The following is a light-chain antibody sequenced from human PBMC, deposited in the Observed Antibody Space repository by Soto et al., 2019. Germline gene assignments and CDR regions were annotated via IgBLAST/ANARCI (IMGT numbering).Light chain of an antibody. V-gene: IGLV2-23*01. Sequence: QSVLTQPASVSGSPGQSLTISCTGSSTDVGSSKFVSWYQLHPGKAPKLMIYEGTKRPSGTSNRFSGSYSGNTASLTISGLQTEDEADYYCCSHAATDTLVFGGGTKLTVL. J-gene: IGLJ3*02. CDR3: CSHAATDTLV. CDR1: STDVGSSKF. CDR2: EGT.